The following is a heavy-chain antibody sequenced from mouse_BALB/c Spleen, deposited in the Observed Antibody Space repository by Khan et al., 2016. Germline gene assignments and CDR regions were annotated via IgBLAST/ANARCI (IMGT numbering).Heavy chain of an antibody. Sequence: EVELVESGGGLVKPGGSLKLSCAASGFTFSSYAMSWVRQTPEKRLEWVASISSGGSTYYPDSVKGRFTISRDNARNILYLQMSRLRSEDTAMYYCARGGTTVVADYWGQGTLVTVSA. CDR1: GFTFSSYA. CDR3: ARGGTTVVADY. D-gene: IGHD1-1*01. J-gene: IGHJ3*01. V-gene: IGHV5-6-5*01. CDR2: ISSGGST.